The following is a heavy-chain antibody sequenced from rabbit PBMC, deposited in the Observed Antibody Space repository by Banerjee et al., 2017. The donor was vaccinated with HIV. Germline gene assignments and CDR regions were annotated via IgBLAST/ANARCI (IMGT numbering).Heavy chain of an antibody. CDR2: IGPDYGDT. V-gene: IGHV1S40*01. Sequence: QSLEESGGDLVKPGASLTLTCKASGFDLSSYGISWVRRAPGKGLEWIAYIGPDYGDTDYATWAKGRFTISKTSSTTVALQMTSLTAADTATYFCARGADYAGDLWGPGTLVTVS. CDR1: GFDLSSYG. J-gene: IGHJ4*01. CDR3: ARGADYAGDL. D-gene: IGHD4-2*01.